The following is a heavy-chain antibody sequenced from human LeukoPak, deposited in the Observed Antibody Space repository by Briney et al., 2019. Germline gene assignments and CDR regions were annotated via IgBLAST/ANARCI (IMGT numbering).Heavy chain of an antibody. J-gene: IGHJ6*02. CDR1: GGSFSGYY. D-gene: IGHD6-13*01. CDR3: ARDGIAAAGNYYYGMDV. V-gene: IGHV4-34*01. Sequence: PSETLSLTCAVYGGSFSGYYWSWIRQPPGKGLEWIGEINHSGSTNYNPSLKSRVTISVDTSKNQFSLKLSSVTAADTAVYYCARDGIAAAGNYYYGMDVWGQGTTVTVSS. CDR2: INHSGST.